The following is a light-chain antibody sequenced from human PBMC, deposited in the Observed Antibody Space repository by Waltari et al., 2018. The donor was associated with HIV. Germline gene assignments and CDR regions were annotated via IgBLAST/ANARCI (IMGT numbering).Light chain of an antibody. CDR3: AARDDSLNAWV. CDR2: SNN. J-gene: IGLJ3*02. Sequence: QSVLTQPPSPSGTPGRRVTISCSGNNYKLGSNPVTRYRQVPGKAPKRLMFSNNQRPAGVPDRFSGSKSGTSASLAIRGLKSEDEADYYCAARDDSLNAWVFGGGTKVTVL. V-gene: IGLV1-44*01. CDR1: NYKLGSNP.